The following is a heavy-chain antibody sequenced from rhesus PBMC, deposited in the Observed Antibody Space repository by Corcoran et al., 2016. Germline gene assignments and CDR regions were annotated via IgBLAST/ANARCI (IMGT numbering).Heavy chain of an antibody. CDR3: ARTTEYYGLDS. CDR2: IYWDDDK. V-gene: IGHV2-1*01. Sequence: QVTLKESGPALVKPTQTLTLTCTFSGFSLSTSGMGVGWIRQPPGKTLEWLAHIYWDDDKRDCTSLKSRLTITKDTAKNQVVLTITNMDPVDTATYYFARTTEYYGLDSWGQGVVVTVSS. D-gene: IGHD3-16*01. CDR1: GFSLSTSGMG. J-gene: IGHJ6*01.